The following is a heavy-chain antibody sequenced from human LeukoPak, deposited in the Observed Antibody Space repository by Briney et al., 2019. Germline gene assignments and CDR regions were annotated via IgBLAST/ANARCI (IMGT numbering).Heavy chain of an antibody. J-gene: IGHJ4*02. V-gene: IGHV1-2*02. CDR1: GYTFTGYY. Sequence: ASVKVSCKASGYTFTGYYMHWVRQAPGQGLEWMGWINPNSGGTNYAQKFQGRVTMTRDTSISTAYMELSRLRSDDTAVYYCAREGRYCSSTSCSNARLFDYWGQGTLVTVSS. CDR3: AREGRYCSSTSCSNARLFDY. CDR2: INPNSGGT. D-gene: IGHD2-2*01.